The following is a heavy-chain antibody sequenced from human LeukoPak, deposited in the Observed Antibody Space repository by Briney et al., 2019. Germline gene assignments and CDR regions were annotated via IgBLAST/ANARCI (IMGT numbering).Heavy chain of an antibody. D-gene: IGHD3-10*01. CDR1: GGSISDFY. V-gene: IGHV4-59*08. CDR3: ARHYGP. J-gene: IGHJ5*02. Sequence: PSETLSLTCTVSGGSISDFYWSWIRQPPGKGLEWIGHIFYSGSTNYSPPLKSRLTISVDTSKNQFSLKLNSVTAADTAVYYCARHYGPWGQGTLVTVSS. CDR2: IFYSGST.